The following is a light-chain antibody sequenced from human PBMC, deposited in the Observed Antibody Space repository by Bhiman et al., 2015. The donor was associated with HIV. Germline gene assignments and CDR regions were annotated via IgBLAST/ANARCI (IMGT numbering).Light chain of an antibody. CDR2: DVS. CDR1: SSDVGDYNY. Sequence: QSALTQPASVSGSPGQSITISCTGTSSDVGDYNYVSWYQQHPGKAPKVMIYDVSKRPSGISNRFSGSKSARTASLTISGLQTEDEADYYCSSYTSSSTFVFGTGTKVTVL. V-gene: IGLV2-14*01. J-gene: IGLJ1*01. CDR3: SSYTSSSTFV.